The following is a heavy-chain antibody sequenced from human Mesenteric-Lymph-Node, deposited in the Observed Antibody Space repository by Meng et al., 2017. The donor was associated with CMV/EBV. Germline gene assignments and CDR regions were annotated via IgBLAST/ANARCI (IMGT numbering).Heavy chain of an antibody. CDR1: GFAFSAYW. CDR3: ARDSFVASIAVAVGYYFDY. D-gene: IGHD6-13*01. J-gene: IGHJ4*02. CDR2: LNHDGSNT. V-gene: IGHV3-74*01. Sequence: GESLKISCAASGFAFSAYWMHWARQAPGKGLVWVSRLNHDGSNTIYADSVKGRFTISRDNAKNSLYLQMNSLRAEDTAVYYCARDSFVASIAVAVGYYFDYWGQGTLVTVSS.